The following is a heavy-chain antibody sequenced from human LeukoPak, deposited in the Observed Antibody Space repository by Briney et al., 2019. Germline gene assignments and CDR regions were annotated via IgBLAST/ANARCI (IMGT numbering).Heavy chain of an antibody. D-gene: IGHD5-12*01. CDR2: MNPDGSTT. Sequence: GGSLRLSCAASGFAFSSSWMAWVRQAPGEGLEWVANMNPDGSTTNYVDYVRGRFTISRDNTKNSLYLQMNSLRADDTAVYYCARDSGYSAFDYWGQGTLVTVSS. V-gene: IGHV3-7*05. CDR3: ARDSGYSAFDY. CDR1: GFAFSSSW. J-gene: IGHJ4*02.